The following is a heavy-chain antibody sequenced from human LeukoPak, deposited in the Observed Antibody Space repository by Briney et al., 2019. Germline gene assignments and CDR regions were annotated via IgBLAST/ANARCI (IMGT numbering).Heavy chain of an antibody. CDR3: ARGHRVGVLRYFDWFGEKNPLDY. D-gene: IGHD3-9*01. Sequence: ASVKVSCKASGYTFTSYYMHWVGRAPGQGLEWMGIINPSGGSTSYAKKFQGRVTMTRDTSTSTVYMELSSMRSEDTDVYYCARGHRVGVLRYFDWFGEKNPLDYWGQGTLVTVSS. CDR2: INPSGGST. J-gene: IGHJ4*02. CDR1: GYTFTSYY. V-gene: IGHV1-46*01.